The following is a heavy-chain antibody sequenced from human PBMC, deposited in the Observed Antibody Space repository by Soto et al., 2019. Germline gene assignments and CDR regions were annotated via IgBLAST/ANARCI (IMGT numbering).Heavy chain of an antibody. V-gene: IGHV3-23*01. Sequence: PGGSLRLSCAASGFTFSSYAMSWVRQAPGKGLEWVSAISGSGGSTYYADSVKGRFTISRDNSKNTLYLQMNSLRAEDTAVYYCAKEGTYTIFGVARRLYGMDVWGQGTTVTVSS. J-gene: IGHJ6*02. D-gene: IGHD3-3*01. CDR2: ISGSGGST. CDR1: GFTFSSYA. CDR3: AKEGTYTIFGVARRLYGMDV.